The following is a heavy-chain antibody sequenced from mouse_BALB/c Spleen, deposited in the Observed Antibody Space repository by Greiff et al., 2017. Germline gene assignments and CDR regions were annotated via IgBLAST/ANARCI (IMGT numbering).Heavy chain of an antibody. D-gene: IGHD1-2*01. CDR2: IDPSDSYT. Sequence: VQLQQPGAELVKPGASVKLSCKASGYTFTSYWMHWVKQRPGQGLEWIGEIDPSDSYTNYNQKFKGKATMTADTSSNTAYLQLSSLTSEDTAVYYCNALTTTATSWFAYWGQGTLVTVSA. V-gene: IGHV1-69*02. CDR3: NALTTTATSWFAY. CDR1: GYTFTSYW. J-gene: IGHJ3*01.